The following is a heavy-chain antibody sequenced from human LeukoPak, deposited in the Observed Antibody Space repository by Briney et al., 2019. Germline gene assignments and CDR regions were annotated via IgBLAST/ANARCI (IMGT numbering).Heavy chain of an antibody. CDR3: ARGINFGVATDAFDI. CDR1: GGSISSYY. D-gene: IGHD3-3*01. CDR2: IYYSGST. J-gene: IGHJ3*02. V-gene: IGHV4-59*08. Sequence: SETLSLTCTVSGGSISSYYWSWIRQPPGKGLEWIGYIYYSGSTNYNPSLKSRVTISVDTSKNQFSLKLSSVTAADTAVYYCARGINFGVATDAFDIWGQGTMVTVSS.